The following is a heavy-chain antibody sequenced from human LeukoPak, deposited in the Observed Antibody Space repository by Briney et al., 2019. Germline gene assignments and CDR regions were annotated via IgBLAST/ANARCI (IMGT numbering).Heavy chain of an antibody. D-gene: IGHD1-26*01. J-gene: IGHJ4*02. CDR3: AREGGSGTYYAENY. CDR1: GYTFINYG. CDR2: ISAYNGDT. V-gene: IGHV1-18*01. Sequence: GASVKVSCKASGYTFINYGISWVRQAPGQGLEWMEWISAYNGDTNYAQKLQGRVTITTDTSTTTAYMELRSVRYDDTAVYYCAREGGSGTYYAENYWGQRTLVTVSS.